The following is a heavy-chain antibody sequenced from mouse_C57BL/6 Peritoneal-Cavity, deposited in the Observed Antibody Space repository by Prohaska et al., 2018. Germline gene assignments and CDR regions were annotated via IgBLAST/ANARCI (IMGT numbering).Heavy chain of an antibody. J-gene: IGHJ3*01. CDR1: GYTFTDYY. CDR3: ARNYYGSSFAY. CDR2: IYPGSGNT. D-gene: IGHD1-1*01. Sequence: QIQLQQSGPEPVKPGASVKISCKASGYTFTDYYINWVKQRPGQGLEWIGWIYPGSGNTKYNEKFKGKATLTVDTSSSTSYMQLSSLTSEDSAVYFCARNYYGSSFAYWSQGTLVTVSA. V-gene: IGHV1-84*01.